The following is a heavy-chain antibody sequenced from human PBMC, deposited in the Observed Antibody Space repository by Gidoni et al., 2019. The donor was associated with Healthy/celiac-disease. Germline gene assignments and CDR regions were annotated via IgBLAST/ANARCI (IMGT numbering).Heavy chain of an antibody. D-gene: IGHD2-15*01. CDR1: GGSISSSNW. CDR3: ERYIVVVVAATDLGDYNAFDI. Sequence: QVQLQESGPGLVKPSGTLSLTCAVSGGSISSSNWWSWVRQPPGKGLEWIGEIYHSGSINYNPSLKSRVTISVDKSKNQFSLKLSSVTAADTAVYYCERYIVVVVAATDLGDYNAFDIWGQGTMVTVSS. CDR2: IYHSGSI. J-gene: IGHJ3*02. V-gene: IGHV4-4*02.